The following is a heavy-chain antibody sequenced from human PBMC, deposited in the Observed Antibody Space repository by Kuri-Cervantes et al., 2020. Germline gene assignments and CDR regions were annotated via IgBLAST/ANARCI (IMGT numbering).Heavy chain of an antibody. Sequence: SDTLSLTFTVSGDSIISSSYHWSWIRQPPGKGLEWIGSYYSSESAYYNPSLKSRVTISIDTSKNQFSLKLNSVTAADTAVYYCARVRKITFGGVIVIDRDAFDIWGQGTMVTVSS. CDR1: GDSIISSSYH. J-gene: IGHJ3*02. CDR2: YYSSESA. CDR3: ARVRKITFGGVIVIDRDAFDI. V-gene: IGHV4-39*07. D-gene: IGHD3-16*02.